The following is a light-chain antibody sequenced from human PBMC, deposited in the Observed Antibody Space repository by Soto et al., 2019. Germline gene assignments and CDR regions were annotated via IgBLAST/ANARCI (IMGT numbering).Light chain of an antibody. CDR2: DNN. Sequence: QSVLTQPPSVSAAPGQKVTISCSGTSSNIGSNYVSWYQHLPGTAPKLLIYDNNKRSSGIPDRLSGSQSGTSATLDITGLQTGDEADYYCGTWDSGLSAVFGGGTKLTVL. V-gene: IGLV1-51*01. CDR1: SSNIGSNY. J-gene: IGLJ2*01. CDR3: GTWDSGLSAV.